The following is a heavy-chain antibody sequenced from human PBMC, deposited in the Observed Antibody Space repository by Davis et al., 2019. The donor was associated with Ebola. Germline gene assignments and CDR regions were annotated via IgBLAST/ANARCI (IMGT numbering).Heavy chain of an antibody. V-gene: IGHV4-34*01. D-gene: IGHD3-10*01. CDR3: ARGGHGSGPYYYYGMDV. CDR1: GGSFSGYY. Sequence: MPSETLSLTCAVYGGSFSGYYWSWIRQPPGKGLEWIGEINHSGSTNYNPSLKSRVTISVDTSKNQFSLKLSSVTAADTAVYYCARGGHGSGPYYYYGMDVWGQGTTVTVSS. J-gene: IGHJ6*02. CDR2: INHSGST.